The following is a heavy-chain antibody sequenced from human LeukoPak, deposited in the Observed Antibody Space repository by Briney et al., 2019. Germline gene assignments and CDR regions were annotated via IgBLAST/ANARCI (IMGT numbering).Heavy chain of an antibody. CDR2: IIPIFGTA. J-gene: IGHJ4*02. CDR3: ARGGGYYDSSGYYGG. D-gene: IGHD3-22*01. Sequence: SVKVSFKASGGTFSSYAISWVRQAPGQGLEWMGGIIPIFGTANYAQKFQGRVTITTDESTSTAYMELSSLRSEDTAVSYCARGGGYYDSSGYYGGWGQGTLVTVSS. CDR1: GGTFSSYA. V-gene: IGHV1-69*05.